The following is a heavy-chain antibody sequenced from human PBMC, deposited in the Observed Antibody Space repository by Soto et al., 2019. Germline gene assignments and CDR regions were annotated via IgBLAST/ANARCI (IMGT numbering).Heavy chain of an antibody. J-gene: IGHJ4*02. CDR2: VKSKTDGGTI. CDR1: GFTFSNAW. CDR3: IGTYSGSSMRFDY. Sequence: EVQLVESGGGLVKPGGSLRLSCAASGFTFSNAWMTWVRQAPGKGLEWVGRVKSKTDGGTIDYAAPLKDRFTISRDDSKNTLYLQMNSLKTADTAVYYCIGTYSGSSMRFDYWGQGTLVTVSS. V-gene: IGHV3-15*01. D-gene: IGHD5-12*01.